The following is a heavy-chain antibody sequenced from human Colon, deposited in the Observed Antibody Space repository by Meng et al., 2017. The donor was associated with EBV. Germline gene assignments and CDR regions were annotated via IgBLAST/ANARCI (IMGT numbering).Heavy chain of an antibody. J-gene: IGHJ4*02. CDR2: IYHSGST. V-gene: IGHV4-39*01. CDR3: ARRRGGSGRDC. D-gene: IGHD3-10*01. Sequence: HLQLAESGPGHVNPSETLSRTCTVSGGSISSNGYSWDGVRQPPGKGLEWIGAIYHSGSTSYNPSLQSRVTMFVDTSKNQFSLMLTSVTATDTAVYYCARRRGGSGRDCWGQGTLVTVSS. CDR1: GGSISSNGYS.